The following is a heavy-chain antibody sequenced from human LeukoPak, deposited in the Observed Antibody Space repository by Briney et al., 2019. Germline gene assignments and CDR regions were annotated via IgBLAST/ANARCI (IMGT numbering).Heavy chain of an antibody. J-gene: IGHJ3*02. Sequence: PGGSLRLSCAASGFTFSSYSMNWVRQAPGKGLEWVSFISSSSTYKYYVDSVKGRFFISRDNAQSSLYLQMNTLRAEDTAVYYCARDYYDSRGSRSFAFDIWGQGTLVTVSS. V-gene: IGHV3-21*01. CDR3: ARDYYDSRGSRSFAFDI. CDR1: GFTFSSYS. CDR2: ISSSSTYK. D-gene: IGHD3-22*01.